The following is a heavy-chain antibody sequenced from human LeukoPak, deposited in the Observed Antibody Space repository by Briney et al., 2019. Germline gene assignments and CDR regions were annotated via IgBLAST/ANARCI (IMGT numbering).Heavy chain of an antibody. D-gene: IGHD2-2*01. J-gene: IGHJ6*03. V-gene: IGHV4-39*01. CDR3: WRALCSSTRSNIRPDYYWYYMDD. Sequence: PSETLSLTCTVSGGSISSSSYYWGWVRQPPGTGLEWMWCIYYSGSTYYNPSLKSRVTISVDTSKNQFSLKRSSVTAADTAPYYRWRALCSSTRSNIRPDYYWYYMDDTGNGKPVTVSS. CDR2: IYYSGST. CDR1: GGSISSSSYY.